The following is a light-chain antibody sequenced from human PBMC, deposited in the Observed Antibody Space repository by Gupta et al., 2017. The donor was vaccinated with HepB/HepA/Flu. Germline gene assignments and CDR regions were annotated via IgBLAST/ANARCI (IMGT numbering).Light chain of an antibody. CDR1: QSVSSN. CDR2: GAS. V-gene: IGKV3-15*01. Sequence: IVMIQTPATLSVSPGERATRSCRASQSVSSNLGWYQQKPGQAPRLLIYGASTRASGIPARFSGSGSGTEFTLTISSLQSEDFAVYYCQQYNNWLIFGGGTKVEIK. CDR3: QQYNNWLI. J-gene: IGKJ4*01.